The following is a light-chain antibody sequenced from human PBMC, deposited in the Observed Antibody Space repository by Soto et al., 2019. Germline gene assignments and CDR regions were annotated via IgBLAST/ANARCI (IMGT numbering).Light chain of an antibody. CDR1: SSNIGDNT. V-gene: IGLV1-44*01. Sequence: QSVLTQPPSASGTPGQRVAISCSGSSSNIGDNTVNWYQQLPGTAPTLLIYNDNQRPSGVPDRFSGSKSGTSASLAISVLQSEDEADFYCAAWDDSLSGVVFGGGTKLTVL. CDR3: AAWDDSLSGVV. CDR2: NDN. J-gene: IGLJ2*01.